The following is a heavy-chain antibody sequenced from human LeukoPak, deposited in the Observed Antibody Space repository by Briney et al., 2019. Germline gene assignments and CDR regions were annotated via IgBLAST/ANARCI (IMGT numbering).Heavy chain of an antibody. V-gene: IGHV3-23*01. CDR3: AKDWTLMVRESPTDY. J-gene: IGHJ4*02. Sequence: GGSLRLSCAASGFTFSSYAMSWVRQAPGKGLEWVSAISGSGGSTYYADSVKGRFTISRDNSKNTLYLQMNSLRAEDTAVYYCAKDWTLMVRESPTDYWGQGTLVTVSS. CDR2: ISGSGGST. CDR1: GFTFSSYA. D-gene: IGHD3-10*01.